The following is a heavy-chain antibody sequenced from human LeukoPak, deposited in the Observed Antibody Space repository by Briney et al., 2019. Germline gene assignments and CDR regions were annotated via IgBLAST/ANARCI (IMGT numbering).Heavy chain of an antibody. CDR3: ARARSGWGLDY. CDR1: GCSISSYY. Sequence: SETLSLTCTVSGCSISSYYWSWIRQPPGKGLEWIGYIYYSGSTSYNPSLKSRVTISVDTSKNHFSLKLSSVTAADTAVYYCARARSGWGLDYWGQGTLVTVSS. D-gene: IGHD6-19*01. V-gene: IGHV4-59*01. J-gene: IGHJ4*02. CDR2: IYYSGST.